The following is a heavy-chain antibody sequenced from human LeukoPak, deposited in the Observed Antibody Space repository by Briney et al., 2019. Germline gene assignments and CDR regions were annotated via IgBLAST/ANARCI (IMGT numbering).Heavy chain of an antibody. CDR1: GYTFSDYF. CDR3: ARDRYGDGFAFFDY. J-gene: IGHJ4*02. V-gene: IGHV1-2*02. Sequence: ASVKVSRKASGYTFSDYFMHWVRQAPGQGLEWVGWINPKGGGANSAQKFQGRVTMNRDTSISTGYMELSSLRSDDTAIYYCARDRYGDGFAFFDYWGQGTLVTVSS. D-gene: IGHD5-24*01. CDR2: INPKGGGA.